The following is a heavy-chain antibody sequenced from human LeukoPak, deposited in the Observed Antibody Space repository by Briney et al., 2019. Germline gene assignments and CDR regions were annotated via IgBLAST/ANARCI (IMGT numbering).Heavy chain of an antibody. J-gene: IGHJ4*02. V-gene: IGHV1-18*01. CDR1: GYTFTSYG. CDR2: ISAYNGNT. Sequence: ASVKVSCKASGYTFTSYGISWVRQAPGQGLEWMGWISAYNGNTNYAQKFQGRVTITRDTSASTAYMELSSLRSEDTAVYYCARSSPSYDYWGQGTLVTVSS. CDR3: ARSSPSYDY.